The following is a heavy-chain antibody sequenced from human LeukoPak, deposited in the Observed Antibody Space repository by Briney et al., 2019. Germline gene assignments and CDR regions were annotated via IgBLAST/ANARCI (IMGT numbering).Heavy chain of an antibody. CDR1: GFTFSSYD. Sequence: GGSLRLSCAVSGFTFSSYDMHWVRHATGKGLEWVSGTDAAGDTYYLASVKGRFTISRESAKNSLYLQMKSLRAGDTAVYYCARSPSSDYFDLWGRGTVVTVSS. J-gene: IGHJ2*01. V-gene: IGHV3-13*01. CDR2: TDAAGDT. CDR3: ARSPSSDYFDL. D-gene: IGHD3-10*01.